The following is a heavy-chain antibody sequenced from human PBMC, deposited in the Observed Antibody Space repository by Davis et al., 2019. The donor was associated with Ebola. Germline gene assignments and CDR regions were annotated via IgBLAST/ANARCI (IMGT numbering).Heavy chain of an antibody. J-gene: IGHJ4*02. Sequence: GGSLRLSCAASGFTFSSYAMHWVRQAPGKGLEWVAVISYDGSNKYYADSVKGRFTISRDNSKNTLYLQMNSLRAEDTAVYYCARGGWLQLHFDYWGQGTLVTVSS. V-gene: IGHV3-30-3*01. CDR1: GFTFSSYA. CDR3: ARGGWLQLHFDY. D-gene: IGHD5-24*01. CDR2: ISYDGSNK.